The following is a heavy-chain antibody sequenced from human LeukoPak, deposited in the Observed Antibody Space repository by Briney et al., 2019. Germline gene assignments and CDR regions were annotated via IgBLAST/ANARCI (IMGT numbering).Heavy chain of an antibody. V-gene: IGHV3-21*01. J-gene: IGHJ4*03. Sequence: GGSLRLSRAASGFTFSAYSIHSVRQAPRKGHWRVSSISSTSSFIFSAASVKGRFTISRDNADNSLYLQMNSLRAEDTAVYYCATPRTYYCSETSCYFDHWGQGTLVTVSS. CDR2: ISSTSSFI. CDR3: ATPRTYYCSETSCYFDH. CDR1: GFTFSAYS. D-gene: IGHD2-15*01.